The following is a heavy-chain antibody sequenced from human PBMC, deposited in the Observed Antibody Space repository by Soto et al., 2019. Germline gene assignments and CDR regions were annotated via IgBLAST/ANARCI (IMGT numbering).Heavy chain of an antibody. J-gene: IGHJ3*02. D-gene: IGHD6-19*01. CDR2: IRSKANSYAT. CDR3: TRPPYSSGWYEGAFDI. CDR1: GFTFSGSA. Sequence: VGSLRLSCAASGFTFSGSAMHWVRQASGKGLEWVGRIRSKANSYATAYAASVKGRFTISRDDSKNTACLQMNSLKTEDTAVYYCTRPPYSSGWYEGAFDIWGQGTMVTVS. V-gene: IGHV3-73*01.